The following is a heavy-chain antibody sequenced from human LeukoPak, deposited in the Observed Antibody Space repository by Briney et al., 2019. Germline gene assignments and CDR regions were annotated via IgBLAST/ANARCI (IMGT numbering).Heavy chain of an antibody. V-gene: IGHV3-21*01. J-gene: IGHJ3*02. D-gene: IGHD3/OR15-3a*01. CDR1: GFSFSSYS. CDR2: ISSSRSYI. Sequence: PGGSLRLSCAASGFSFSSYSMNWVRQAPGKGLEWVSFISSSRSYIYYADSVKGRFTISRDNAKNSLYLQMNSPRAEDTAVYYCARDRDWSVLYDASDIWGQGTMVTVS. CDR3: ARDRDWSVLYDASDI.